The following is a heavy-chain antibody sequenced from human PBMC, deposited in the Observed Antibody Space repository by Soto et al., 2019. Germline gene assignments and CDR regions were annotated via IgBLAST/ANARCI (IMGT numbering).Heavy chain of an antibody. J-gene: IGHJ3*02. CDR3: ARGGYSRNDAFDI. CDR2: INPSGGST. CDR1: GYTFTSYY. D-gene: IGHD3-10*01. Sequence: QVQLVQSGAEVKKPGASVKVSCKASGYTFTSYYMHWVRQAPGQGLEWMGIINPSGGSTSYAQKFQGRVTMNRDASTSTGYMELSSLRSEDTAVYYCARGGYSRNDAFDIWGQGTMVTVSS. V-gene: IGHV1-46*01.